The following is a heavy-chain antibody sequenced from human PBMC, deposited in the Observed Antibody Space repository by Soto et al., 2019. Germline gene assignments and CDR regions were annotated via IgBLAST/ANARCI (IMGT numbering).Heavy chain of an antibody. CDR3: ARQIRWPGGLFDY. CDR2: IYYSGST. Sequence: QVQLQESGPGLVKPSETLSLTCTVSGGSVSSGTYYWSWIRQPPGKGLEWIGYIYYSGSTNYNPPPKSRVTIPVDTSKNQFSLKLSSVTAADTAVYYCARQIRWPGGLFDYWGQGTLVTVSS. V-gene: IGHV4-61*01. CDR1: GGSVSSGTYY. J-gene: IGHJ4*02. D-gene: IGHD4-17*01.